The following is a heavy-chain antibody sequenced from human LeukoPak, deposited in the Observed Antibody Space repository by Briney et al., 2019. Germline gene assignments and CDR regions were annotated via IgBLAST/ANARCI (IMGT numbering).Heavy chain of an antibody. CDR3: ATTKQARRYFDY. D-gene: IGHD1-1*01. CDR1: GFTLSNNP. CDR2: ISGSGGNT. V-gene: IGHV3-23*01. J-gene: IGHJ4*02. Sequence: GGSLRLSCVGSGFTLSNNPLSWLRQAPGKELEWVSAISGSGGNTYYADSVRGRFTISRDNSKNTLFLQMNTLRADDTAVYYCATTKQARRYFDYWGQGTLVTVSS.